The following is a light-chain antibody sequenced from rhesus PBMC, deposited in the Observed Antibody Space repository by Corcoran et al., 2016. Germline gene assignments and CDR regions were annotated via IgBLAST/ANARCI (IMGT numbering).Light chain of an antibody. CDR2: AAS. CDR1: QPISSY. CDR3: QQHNSHPYS. J-gene: IGKJ2*01. V-gene: IGKV1S5*01. Sequence: DIQMTQSPSSLSASVGDRVTITCRASQPISSYLAWYQQKPGKFPKLLIYAASSLESGVPSRFSGSGSGTEFTLTISSLQPEDFATYYCQQHNSHPYSFGQGTKVEIK.